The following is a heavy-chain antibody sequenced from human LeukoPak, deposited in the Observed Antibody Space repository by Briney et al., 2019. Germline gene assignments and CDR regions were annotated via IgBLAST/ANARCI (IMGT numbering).Heavy chain of an antibody. V-gene: IGHV4-39*07. CDR2: IYYRGST. Sequence: PSETLSLTCTVSANSISSSSFSWGWIRQPPGKGLEWIGSIYYRGSTNYNPSLKSRVTISVDTSKNQFSLKLSSVTAADTAVYYCARLRPSVYGMDVWGQGTTVTVSS. J-gene: IGHJ6*02. CDR3: ARLRPSVYGMDV. CDR1: ANSISSSSFS.